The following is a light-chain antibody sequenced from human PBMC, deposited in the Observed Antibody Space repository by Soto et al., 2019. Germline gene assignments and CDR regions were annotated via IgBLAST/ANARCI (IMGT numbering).Light chain of an antibody. V-gene: IGLV2-11*01. CDR1: SSDVGGYNH. CDR2: GNS. Sequence: QSALTQPLSVSGSPGQSVTISCTGTSSDVGGYNHVSWYQQHPGKAPKLLIYGNSNRPSGVPDRFSGSKSGTSASLAITGLQAEDEADYYCQSFDSSRFYVFGTGTKLTVL. CDR3: QSFDSSRFYV. J-gene: IGLJ1*01.